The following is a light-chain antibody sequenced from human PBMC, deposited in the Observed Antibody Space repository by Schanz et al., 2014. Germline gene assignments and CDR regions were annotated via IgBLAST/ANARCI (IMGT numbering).Light chain of an antibody. CDR3: SSYRSSNTVV. V-gene: IGLV2-8*01. CDR2: EVN. Sequence: QSALTQPPSASGSPGQSVTISCTGTSSDVGAYNYVSWYEQHPGKAPKLMINEVNKRPSGVPDRFSASKSGNTASLTISGLQTEDEADYYCSSYRSSNTVVFGGGTKLTVL. CDR1: SSDVGAYNY. J-gene: IGLJ2*01.